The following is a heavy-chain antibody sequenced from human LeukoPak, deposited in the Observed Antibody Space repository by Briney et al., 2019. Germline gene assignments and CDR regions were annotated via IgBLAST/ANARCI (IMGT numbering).Heavy chain of an antibody. V-gene: IGHV3-21*01. Sequence: SFGNEKRIYLGHPPSKKKKWVSSISSSSSYIYYADSVKGRFTISRNNAKNSLYLQMNSLRAEDTAVYYCERERTGIASVGAYLYYIDIWGKGTTVIVSS. J-gene: IGHJ6*03. CDR1: SFGNEK. CDR3: ERERTGIASVGAYLYYIDI. D-gene: IGHD6-13*01. CDR2: ISSSSSYI.